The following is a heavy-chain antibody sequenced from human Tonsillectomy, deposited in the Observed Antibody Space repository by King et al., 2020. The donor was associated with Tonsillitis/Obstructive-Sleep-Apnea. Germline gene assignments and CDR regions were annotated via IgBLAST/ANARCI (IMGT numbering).Heavy chain of an antibody. V-gene: IGHV3-48*02. CDR2: ISSSGSTI. Sequence: VQLVESGGGLVQPGGSLRLSCAASGFIFNSYGMNWVRQAPGKGLEWVSYISSSGSTIYYADSVKGRFTISRDNAKNSLYLQMNSLRDEDTAVYYCARDARVWTGYYRFDCWGQGTRVTVSS. J-gene: IGHJ4*02. D-gene: IGHD3/OR15-3a*01. CDR1: GFIFNSYG. CDR3: ARDARVWTGYYRFDC.